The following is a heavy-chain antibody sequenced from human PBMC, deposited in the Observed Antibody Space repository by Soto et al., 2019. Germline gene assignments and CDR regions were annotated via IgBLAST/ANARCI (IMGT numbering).Heavy chain of an antibody. Sequence: GGSLRLSCAASGFTFSSYGMHWVRQAPGKGLEWVAVISYDGSNKYYADSVKGRFTISRDNSKNTLYLQMNSLRAEDTAVYYCAKEERYFDWLLGIAVAGYFDYWGQGTLVTVSS. CDR1: GFTFSSYG. J-gene: IGHJ4*02. D-gene: IGHD3-9*01. V-gene: IGHV3-30*18. CDR2: ISYDGSNK. CDR3: AKEERYFDWLLGIAVAGYFDY.